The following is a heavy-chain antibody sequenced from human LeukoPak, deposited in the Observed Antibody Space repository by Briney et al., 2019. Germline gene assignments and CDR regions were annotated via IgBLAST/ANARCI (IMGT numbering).Heavy chain of an antibody. Sequence: SETLSLTCTVSGGSIGSYYWDWIRQPPGKGLEWIGYIHYSGSTNHNASLKSRVTISVDTSKNQFSLKLSSVTAADTAVYYCARDGVAGGFDYWGQGTLVTVSS. CDR1: GGSIGSYY. CDR3: ARDGVAGGFDY. D-gene: IGHD6-19*01. J-gene: IGHJ4*02. V-gene: IGHV4-59*01. CDR2: IHYSGST.